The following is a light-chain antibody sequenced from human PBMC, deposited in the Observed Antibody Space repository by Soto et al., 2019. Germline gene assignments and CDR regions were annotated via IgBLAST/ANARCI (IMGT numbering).Light chain of an antibody. CDR2: DNN. J-gene: IGLJ1*01. Sequence: QSALTQPPSVSGAPGQRVIISCTGSSSNIGVGYDVHWYQQLPGTAPRLLIYDNNNRPSGVPARFSVSKSDTSASLAITGLQPEDEADYYCQSYDSSLSGSYVFGTGTKVTVL. V-gene: IGLV1-40*01. CDR3: QSYDSSLSGSYV. CDR1: SSNIGVGYD.